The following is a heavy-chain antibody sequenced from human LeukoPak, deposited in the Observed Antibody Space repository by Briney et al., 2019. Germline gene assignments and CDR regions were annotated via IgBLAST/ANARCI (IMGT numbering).Heavy chain of an antibody. CDR1: GGSISSYY. CDR2: IYYSGST. V-gene: IGHV4-59*12. CDR3: ARDLGKAARPGYYYYYMDV. Sequence: PSETLSLTCTVSGGSISSYYWSWIRQPPGKGLEWIGYIYYSGSTNYNPSLKSRVTISVHPSKNPFSLKLSSVTAAHTAVYYCARDLGKAARPGYYYYYMDVWGKGTTVTVSS. D-gene: IGHD6-6*01. J-gene: IGHJ6*03.